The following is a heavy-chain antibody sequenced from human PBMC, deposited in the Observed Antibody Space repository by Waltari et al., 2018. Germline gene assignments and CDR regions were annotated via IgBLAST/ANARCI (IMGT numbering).Heavy chain of an antibody. J-gene: IGHJ5*02. CDR1: CGSFSGYY. Sequence: QVQLQQWGAGLLKPSETLSLTCAVYCGSFSGYYWSWLRQPPGKGLEWIGEINHSGSTNYNPSLKSRVTISVDTSKNQFSLKLSSVTAADTAVYYCARGGPHYDFWSGYSDNWFDPWGQGTLVTVSS. D-gene: IGHD3-3*01. V-gene: IGHV4-34*01. CDR2: INHSGST. CDR3: ARGGPHYDFWSGYSDNWFDP.